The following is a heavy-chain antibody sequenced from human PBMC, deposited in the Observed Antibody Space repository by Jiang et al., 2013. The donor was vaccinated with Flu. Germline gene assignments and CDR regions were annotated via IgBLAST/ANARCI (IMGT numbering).Heavy chain of an antibody. CDR1: GGSISSSSYY. V-gene: IGHV4-39*07. CDR2: IYYSGST. CDR3: ARDELFPSPLYYYGMDV. D-gene: IGHD3-10*01. J-gene: IGHJ6*02. Sequence: GSGLVKPSETLSLTCTVSGGSISSSSYYWGWIRQPPGKGLEWIGSIYYSGSTYYNPSLKSRVTISVDTSKNQFSLKLSSVTAADTAVYYCARDELFPSPLYYYGMDVWGQG.